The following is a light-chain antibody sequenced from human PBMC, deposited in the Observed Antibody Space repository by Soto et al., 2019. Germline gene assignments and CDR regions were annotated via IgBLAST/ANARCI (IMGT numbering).Light chain of an antibody. CDR2: EVS. Sequence: QSVLTQPASVSGSPGQSITISCTGTSTDVGGYSYVSWYQHHPGKAPKLMIYEVSNRPSGISNRFSGSKSGNAASLTISGLQAEDEADYYCSSYTSTTTPVLFGGGTQLTVL. V-gene: IGLV2-14*01. CDR1: STDVGGYSY. J-gene: IGLJ2*01. CDR3: SSYTSTTTPVL.